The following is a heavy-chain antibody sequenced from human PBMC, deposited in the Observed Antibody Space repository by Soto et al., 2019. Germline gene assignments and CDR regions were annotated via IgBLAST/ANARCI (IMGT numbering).Heavy chain of an antibody. V-gene: IGHV3-53*02. CDR2: IYSGGST. D-gene: IGHD3-3*01. CDR1: GFTVSSNY. J-gene: IGHJ6*02. CDR3: ARRDGGVVGFWIGGGSTDV. Sequence: EVQLVETGGGLIQPGGSLRLSCAASGFTVSSNYMSWVRQAPGKGLEWVAGIYSGGSTYYADSVKGRFTISRDNSKNTLYLQMNSLRAEDTAVYYCARRDGGVVGFWIGGGSTDVWGRVTTVTVAS.